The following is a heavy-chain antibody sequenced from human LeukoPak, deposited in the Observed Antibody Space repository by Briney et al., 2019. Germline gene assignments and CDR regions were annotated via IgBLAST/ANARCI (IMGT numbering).Heavy chain of an antibody. CDR3: ARDSRYSSSWSGY. J-gene: IGHJ4*02. CDR2: IIPILGIA. Sequence: ASVKVSCKASGGTFSSYAISWVRQAPGQGLEWMGRIIPILGIANYAQKFQGRVTITADKSTSTAYMELSSLRSEDTAVYYCARDSRYSSSWSGYWGQGTLVTVSS. CDR1: GGTFSSYA. V-gene: IGHV1-69*04. D-gene: IGHD6-13*01.